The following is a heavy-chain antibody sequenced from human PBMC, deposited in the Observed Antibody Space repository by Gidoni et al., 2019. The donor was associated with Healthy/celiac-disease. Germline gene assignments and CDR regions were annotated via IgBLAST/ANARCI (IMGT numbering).Heavy chain of an antibody. D-gene: IGHD6-19*01. CDR3: ARDRAVYNWFDT. CDR2: INPSGGST. CDR1: GYTFTSYY. V-gene: IGHV1-46*01. J-gene: IGHJ5*02. Sequence: QVQLVQSGAEVKKPGASVKVSCQASGYTFTSYYLHWVRQDPGQGLEWMGIINPSGGSTSYAQKFQGRVTMTRDTSTSTVYMELSSLRSEDTAVYYCARDRAVYNWFDTWGQGTLVTVSS.